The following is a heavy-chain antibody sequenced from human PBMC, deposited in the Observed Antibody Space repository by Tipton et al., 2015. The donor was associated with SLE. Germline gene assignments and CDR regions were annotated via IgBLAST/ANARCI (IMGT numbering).Heavy chain of an antibody. CDR3: AKGNGWFNFDY. D-gene: IGHD6-19*01. J-gene: IGHJ4*02. V-gene: IGHV3-30*02. CDR1: GFTFSTYG. Sequence: SLRLSCAASGFTFSTYGMHWVRQAPGKGLEWVAFIRFDANKKYYAQSVKGRFTISRDNSKNTQYLEMNSLRAEDTAVYYCAKGNGWFNFDYWGQGTLVIVSS. CDR2: IRFDANKK.